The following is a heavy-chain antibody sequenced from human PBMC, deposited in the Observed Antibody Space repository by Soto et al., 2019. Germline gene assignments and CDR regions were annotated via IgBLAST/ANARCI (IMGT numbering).Heavy chain of an antibody. D-gene: IGHD4-17*01. V-gene: IGHV4-34*01. CDR2: ISHSGST. CDR3: ARISVTTGDGGP. Sequence: PSETLSLTCAVYGGSFSGYYWSWIRQPPGKGLEWIGEISHSGSTNYNPSLKSRVTISVDTSKNQFSLKLSSVTAADTAVYYCARISVTTGDGGPWGQGTLVTVPQ. J-gene: IGHJ5*02. CDR1: GGSFSGYY.